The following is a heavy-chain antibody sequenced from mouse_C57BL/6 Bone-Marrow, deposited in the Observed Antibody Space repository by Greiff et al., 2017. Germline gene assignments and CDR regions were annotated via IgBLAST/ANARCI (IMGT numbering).Heavy chain of an antibody. V-gene: IGHV14-3*01. CDR3: VRSRVVATRYFDV. CDR1: GFNIKNTY. J-gene: IGHJ1*03. D-gene: IGHD1-1*01. Sequence: EVKLQESVAELVRPGASVKLSCTASGFNIKNTYMHWVKQRPEQGLEWIGRIDPANGNTKYAPKFQGKATITADTSSNTAYLQLSSLTSEDTAIYYCVRSRVVATRYFDVWGTGTTVTVSS. CDR2: IDPANGNT.